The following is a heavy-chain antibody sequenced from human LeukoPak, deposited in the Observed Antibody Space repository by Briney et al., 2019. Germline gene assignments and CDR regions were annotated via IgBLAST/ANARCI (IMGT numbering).Heavy chain of an antibody. CDR1: GFTFNTYW. CDR3: ASALVPEN. D-gene: IGHD6-6*01. Sequence: GGSLRLSCAVSGFTFNTYWMSWVRQAPGKGLEWVANIKQDGSEKYYVDSVKGRFTISRDNAKNSLYLQMNSLRAEDTAVYYCASALVPENWGQGTLVTVSS. J-gene: IGHJ4*02. CDR2: IKQDGSEK. V-gene: IGHV3-7*01.